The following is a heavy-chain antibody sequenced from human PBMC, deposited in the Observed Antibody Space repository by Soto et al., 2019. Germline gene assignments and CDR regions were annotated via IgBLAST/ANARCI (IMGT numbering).Heavy chain of an antibody. V-gene: IGHV4-30-4*01. D-gene: IGHD3-22*01. CDR2: IYHSGST. J-gene: IGHJ4*02. Sequence: KASETLSLTCAVSGASVTSDDYYWSWIRQPPGKGLEWIGYIYHSGSTYYNPSLKSRVSISIDTSQNQFSLKLTSLTAADTAVYYCARDPIFYYASSGYGGSYFDYWGQGSRVTVSS. CDR1: GASVTSDDYY. CDR3: ARDPIFYYASSGYGGSYFDY.